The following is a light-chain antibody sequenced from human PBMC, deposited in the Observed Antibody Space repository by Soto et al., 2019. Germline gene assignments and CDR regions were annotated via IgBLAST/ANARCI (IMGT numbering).Light chain of an antibody. Sequence: QAVVTQPPSASGTPGQRVTISCSGGTSNIGSNTVNWYQQLPGTAPKLLIYTNNQRPSGVPDRFSGSKSGTSASLAISGLQSEDEADYYCAAWDDSLNGLVFGTGTKLTVL. CDR3: AAWDDSLNGLV. CDR2: TNN. V-gene: IGLV1-44*01. J-gene: IGLJ1*01. CDR1: TSNIGSNT.